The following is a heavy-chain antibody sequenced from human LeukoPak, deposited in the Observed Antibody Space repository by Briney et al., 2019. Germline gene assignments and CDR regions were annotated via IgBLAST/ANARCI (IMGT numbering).Heavy chain of an antibody. V-gene: IGHV3-30-3*01. CDR1: GFTFSTYS. Sequence: GRSLRLSCAASGFTFSTYSMHWVRQAPGKGLEWVTVISYDGSNKYYADSVKGRFTISRDNAKNSLHLQMNSLRAEDTAVYYCARDREAMVRGVFFDYWGQGTLVTVSS. CDR3: ARDREAMVRGVFFDY. CDR2: ISYDGSNK. J-gene: IGHJ4*02. D-gene: IGHD3-10*01.